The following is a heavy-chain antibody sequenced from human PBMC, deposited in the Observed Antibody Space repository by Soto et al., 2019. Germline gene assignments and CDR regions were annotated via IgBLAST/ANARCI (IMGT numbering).Heavy chain of an antibody. Sequence: GGSLRLSCAASGFTFSSYAMSWVRQAPGKGLEWVSAISGSGGSTYYADSVKGRFTISRDNSKNTLYLQMNSLRAGDTAVYYCARVERRYCSGGSCYGNYGMDVWGQGTTVTVSS. CDR1: GFTFSSYA. D-gene: IGHD2-15*01. CDR3: ARVERRYCSGGSCYGNYGMDV. V-gene: IGHV3-23*01. J-gene: IGHJ6*02. CDR2: ISGSGGST.